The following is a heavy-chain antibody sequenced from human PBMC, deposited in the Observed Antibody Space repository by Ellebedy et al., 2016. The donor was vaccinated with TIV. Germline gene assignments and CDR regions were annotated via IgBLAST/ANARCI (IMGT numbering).Heavy chain of an antibody. CDR3: VRPGSSGWHPPDY. D-gene: IGHD6-19*01. CDR1: GYSFIHYW. Sequence: GESLKISXKGSGYSFIHYWIAWVRQMPGKGLECMGIIYPGDSNTRYSPSFQGQVTFSADKSITTAYLQWSSLKASDTAMYYCVRPGSSGWHPPDYWGQGTLVTVSS. CDR2: IYPGDSNT. V-gene: IGHV5-51*01. J-gene: IGHJ4*02.